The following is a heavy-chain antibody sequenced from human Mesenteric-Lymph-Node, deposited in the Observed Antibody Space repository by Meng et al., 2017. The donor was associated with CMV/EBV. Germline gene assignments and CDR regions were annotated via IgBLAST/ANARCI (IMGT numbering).Heavy chain of an antibody. V-gene: IGHV3-30*02. Sequence: GGSLRLSCAASGFTFSSYGMRWVRQAPGKGLEWVAFIRYDGSNKYYADSVKGRFTISRDNSKNTLYLQMNSLRAEDTAVYYCAKPLGARPDYYYGMDVWGQGTTVTVSS. D-gene: IGHD6-6*01. J-gene: IGHJ6*02. CDR1: GFTFSSYG. CDR3: AKPLGARPDYYYGMDV. CDR2: IRYDGSNK.